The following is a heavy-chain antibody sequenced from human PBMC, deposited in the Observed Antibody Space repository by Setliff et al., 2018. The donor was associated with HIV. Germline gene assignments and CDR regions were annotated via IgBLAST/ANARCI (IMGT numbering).Heavy chain of an antibody. J-gene: IGHJ6*03. CDR3: ARDLFNEWQGHYYYYMEV. CDR2: LFTSGKT. Sequence: LSLTCTVSGGSVSLYYWNWMRQPVGEGLEWIGSLFTSGKTIFSPSLKSRVSMSVDTSKNAVSLKLDSVTAGDSAVYFCARDLFNEWQGHYYYYMEVWGKGTMVTVSS. V-gene: IGHV4-4*07. D-gene: IGHD3-3*01. CDR1: GGSVSLYY.